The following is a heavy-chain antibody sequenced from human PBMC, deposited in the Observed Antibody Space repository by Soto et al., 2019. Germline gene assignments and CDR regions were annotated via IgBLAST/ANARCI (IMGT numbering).Heavy chain of an antibody. D-gene: IGHD3-10*01. J-gene: IGHJ4*02. Sequence: VGSLRLSCAASGFTVSANYMNWVRQAPGKGLEWVSVMFSAGNTYYIDSVKGRFTISRDHSKNTLYLQMNSLRAEDTAVYYCARGFGGFGKYYFDYWGQGALVTVSS. CDR2: MFSAGNT. V-gene: IGHV3-53*01. CDR3: ARGFGGFGKYYFDY. CDR1: GFTVSANY.